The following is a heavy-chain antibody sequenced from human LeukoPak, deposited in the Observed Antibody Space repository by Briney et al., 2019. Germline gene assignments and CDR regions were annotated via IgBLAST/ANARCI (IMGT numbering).Heavy chain of an antibody. CDR3: ARLMPYDSSGYYYLLSDAFDI. CDR2: IYFSGSV. Sequence: SETLSLTCTVSGDITHYWGWIRQPPGKGLECIGSIYFSGSVYYNPSLRSRVTISLDTSKKQLSLKLSSVTAADTAVYYCARLMPYDSSGYYYLLSDAFDIWGQGTMVTVSS. V-gene: IGHV4-39*07. J-gene: IGHJ3*02. CDR1: GDITHY. D-gene: IGHD3-22*01.